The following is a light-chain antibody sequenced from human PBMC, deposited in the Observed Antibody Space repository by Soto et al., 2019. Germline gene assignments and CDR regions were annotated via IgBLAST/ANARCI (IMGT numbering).Light chain of an antibody. V-gene: IGKV3-11*01. Sequence: EIVLTQSPATLSLSPGERATLSCMASQSVSSNLAWYQQKPGQAPRLLIYDASNRATGIPPRFSGSGSGTDFTLTISSLEPEDFAVYYCQRGDTFGQGTRLEIK. J-gene: IGKJ5*01. CDR3: QRGDT. CDR1: QSVSSN. CDR2: DAS.